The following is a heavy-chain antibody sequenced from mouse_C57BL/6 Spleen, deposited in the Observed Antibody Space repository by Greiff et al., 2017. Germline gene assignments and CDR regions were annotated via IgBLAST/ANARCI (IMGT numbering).Heavy chain of an antibody. J-gene: IGHJ3*01. Sequence: EVQLVESGGGLVKPGGSLKLSCAASGFTFSSYAMSWVRQTQEKRLEWVATISDGGSYTYYPDNVQGRFTISRDNAKNNLYLQMSQLKSEDTAMYYCARDGDSYYGSSPFAYWGQGTLVTVSA. CDR3: ARDGDSYYGSSPFAY. CDR1: GFTFSSYA. D-gene: IGHD1-1*01. CDR2: ISDGGSYT. V-gene: IGHV5-4*01.